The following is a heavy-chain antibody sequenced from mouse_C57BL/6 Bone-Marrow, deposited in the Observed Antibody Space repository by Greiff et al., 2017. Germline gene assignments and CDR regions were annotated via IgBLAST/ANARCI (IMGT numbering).Heavy chain of an antibody. V-gene: IGHV1-42*01. Sequence: VQLQQSGPELVKPGASVKISCKASGYSFTGYYMNWVKQSPEKSLEWIGEMNPSTGGTTYNQKFKAKATLTVDKSSSTAYMQLKSLTSEDSAVYYCAREGSYARDYWGQGTSVTVSS. CDR1: GYSFTGYY. J-gene: IGHJ4*01. CDR3: AREGSYARDY. D-gene: IGHD3-3*01. CDR2: MNPSTGGT.